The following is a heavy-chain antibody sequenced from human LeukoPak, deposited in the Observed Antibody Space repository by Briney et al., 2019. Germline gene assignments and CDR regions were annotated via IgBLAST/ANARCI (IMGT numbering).Heavy chain of an antibody. Sequence: SVKVSCKASGGTFSSYAISWVRQAPGQGLEWMGGIISIFGTANYAQKFQGRVTITTDESTSTAYMELSSLRSEDTAVYYCARHKDIVVVPAAIQNWGQGTLVTVSS. V-gene: IGHV1-69*05. CDR2: IISIFGTA. J-gene: IGHJ4*02. CDR1: GGTFSSYA. D-gene: IGHD2-2*02. CDR3: ARHKDIVVVPAAIQN.